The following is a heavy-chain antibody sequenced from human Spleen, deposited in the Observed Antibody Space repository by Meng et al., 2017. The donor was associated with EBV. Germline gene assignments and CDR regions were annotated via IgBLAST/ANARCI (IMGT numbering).Heavy chain of an antibody. J-gene: IGHJ4*02. D-gene: IGHD5-18*01. CDR2: IHYTGST. V-gene: IGHV4-39*07. Sequence: QVRGSGPGLVKPSEPLSLTCTVSGGSISGNNYYWGWIRQPPGKGLEWIGSIHYTGSTYYYPSLKSRVTISGDTSKRQFSLKLSSVTAADTAVYYCARADVDTSMVNPKLSFDYWGQGTLVTVSS. CDR3: ARADVDTSMVNPKLSFDY. CDR1: GGSISGNNYY.